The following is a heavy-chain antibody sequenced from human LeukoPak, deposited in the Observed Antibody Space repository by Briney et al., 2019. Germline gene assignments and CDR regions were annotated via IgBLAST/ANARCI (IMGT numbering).Heavy chain of an antibody. D-gene: IGHD1-26*01. CDR3: ARSGSYRLDY. CDR2: MKKDGSET. CDR1: GFTFSSYS. Sequence: GGSLRLSCVVSGFTFSSYSMIWVRQAPGKGLQWVANMKKDGSETKYVESVKGRFTISRDNAKNSLYLQMNSLRAEDTAVYYCARSGSYRLDYWGQGTLVTVSS. J-gene: IGHJ4*02. V-gene: IGHV3-7*01.